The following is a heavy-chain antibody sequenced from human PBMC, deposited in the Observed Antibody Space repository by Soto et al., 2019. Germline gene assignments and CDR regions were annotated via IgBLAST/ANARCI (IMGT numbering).Heavy chain of an antibody. CDR2: IYYSGST. Sequence: QVQLQESGPGLVKPSETLSLTCTVSGGSISSYYWSWIRQPPGKGLEWIGYIYYSGSTNYNPSLNSRVTISVDTSKNQFSLNLSSVTAADTAVYYCATGGDYRYYFDYWSQGTLVTVSS. D-gene: IGHD4-17*01. V-gene: IGHV4-59*01. J-gene: IGHJ4*02. CDR1: GGSISSYY. CDR3: ATGGDYRYYFDY.